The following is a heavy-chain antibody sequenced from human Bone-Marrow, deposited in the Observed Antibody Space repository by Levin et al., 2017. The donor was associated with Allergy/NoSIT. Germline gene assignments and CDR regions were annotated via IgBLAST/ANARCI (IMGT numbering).Heavy chain of an antibody. V-gene: IGHV3-30*03. D-gene: IGHD6-13*01. CDR2: ISDDGSHK. CDR1: GFTFSNYG. CDR3: VRDWDRAAAGPGYFDY. J-gene: IGHJ4*02. Sequence: PEASVKVSCAASGFTFSNYGMHWVRQAPGKGLEWVAGISDDGSHKYYVESVRGRFTISRDNSKNMLYLEMNSLTPEDRAMYVCVRDWDRAAAGPGYFDYWGQGTQVTVSS.